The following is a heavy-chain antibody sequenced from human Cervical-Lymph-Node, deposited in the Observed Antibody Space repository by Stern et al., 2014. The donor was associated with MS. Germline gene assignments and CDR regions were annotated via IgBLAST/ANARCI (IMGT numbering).Heavy chain of an antibody. CDR3: ARRDVVTPAADFDY. CDR1: GFTFSSYG. Sequence: MQLVESGGGVVQPGRSLRLSCAASGFTFSSYGMHWVRQAPGKGLEWVAVIWYDGSNKYYADSVKGRFTISRDNSKNTLYLQMNSLRAEDTAVYYCARRDVVTPAADFDYWGQGTLVTVSS. D-gene: IGHD4-23*01. CDR2: IWYDGSNK. V-gene: IGHV3-33*01. J-gene: IGHJ4*02.